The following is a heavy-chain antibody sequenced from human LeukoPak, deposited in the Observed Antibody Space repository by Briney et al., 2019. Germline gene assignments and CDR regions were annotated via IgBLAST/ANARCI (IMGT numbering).Heavy chain of an antibody. CDR1: RYTFTGYY. J-gene: IGHJ5*02. CDR3: ARGTTIFGVVNWFDP. Sequence: GASVKVSCKASRYTFTGYYMHWVRQAPGQGLEWMGWINPNSGGTNYAQKFQGRVTMTRDTSISTAYMELSGLRSDDTAVYYCARGTTIFGVVNWFDPWGQGTLVTVSS. V-gene: IGHV1-2*02. CDR2: INPNSGGT. D-gene: IGHD3-3*01.